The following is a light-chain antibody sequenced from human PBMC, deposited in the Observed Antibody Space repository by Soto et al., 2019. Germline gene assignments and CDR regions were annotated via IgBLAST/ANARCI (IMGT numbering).Light chain of an antibody. V-gene: IGLV2-14*01. J-gene: IGLJ1*01. CDR3: SSYTSSRTLYV. Sequence: QSALTQPASVSGSPGQSITISCTGTSSDVGDNNYVSWYQQHPGKAPKLMIYDVTHRPSGISNRFSGSKSGNTASLTLSGLQAEDEADSYCSSYTSSRTLYVFGTGTKLTVL. CDR2: DVT. CDR1: SSDVGDNNY.